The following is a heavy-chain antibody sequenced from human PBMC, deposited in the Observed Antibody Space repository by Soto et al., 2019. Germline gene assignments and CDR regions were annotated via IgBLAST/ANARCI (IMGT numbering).Heavy chain of an antibody. CDR3: ARTGYGDHFDY. CDR1: GGSMSHYH. J-gene: IGHJ4*02. D-gene: IGHD5-18*01. Sequence: LSLTCTVSGGSMSHYHWCWIRQSPGKGLEFIGYTHDSGIINYNPSLMSRVAISLDTSKNQFSLKLTSVTAADTALYYCARTGYGDHFDYWGRGTLVTVSS. V-gene: IGHV4-59*01. CDR2: THDSGII.